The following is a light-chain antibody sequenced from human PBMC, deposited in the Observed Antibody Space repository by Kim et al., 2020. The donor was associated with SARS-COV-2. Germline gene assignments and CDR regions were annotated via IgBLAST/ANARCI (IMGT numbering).Light chain of an antibody. J-gene: IGLJ3*02. CDR3: QSYDSSNRWV. Sequence: KTVTISCTRSSGSIASNYVQWYQQRPGSAPNTVIYEDNQRPSGVPDRFSGSIDSSSNSASLTISGLKTEDEADYYCQSYDSSNRWVFGGGTQLTVL. CDR1: SGSIASNY. CDR2: EDN. V-gene: IGLV6-57*03.